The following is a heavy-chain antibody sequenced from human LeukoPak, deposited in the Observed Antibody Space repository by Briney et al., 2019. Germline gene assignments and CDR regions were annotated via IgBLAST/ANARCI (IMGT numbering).Heavy chain of an antibody. CDR3: ARGGWSIDH. J-gene: IGHJ4*02. V-gene: IGHV4-59*01. Sequence: SETLSLTCTVSGGSISSYYWSWIRQPPGKGLEWIGYIYYSGSTNYNPSLKSRVTISVDTSENQFSLKLNSVTTADTAVYQCARGGWSIDHWGQGILVTVSA. CDR1: GGSISSYY. D-gene: IGHD6-19*01. CDR2: IYYSGST.